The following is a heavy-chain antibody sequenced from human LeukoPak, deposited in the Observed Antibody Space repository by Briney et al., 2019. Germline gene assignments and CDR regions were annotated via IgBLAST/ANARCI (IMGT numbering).Heavy chain of an antibody. CDR3: ARESAQGGFDY. D-gene: IGHD3-16*01. Sequence: SVKVSCKASGSTFRSYAISWVRQAPGQGLEWMGGIIPIFGTPNYAQKFQGRVTITADESTTTAYMELSSLRSEDTAVYYCARESAQGGFDYWGQGTLVTVSS. CDR1: GSTFRSYA. J-gene: IGHJ4*02. CDR2: IIPIFGTP. V-gene: IGHV1-69*13.